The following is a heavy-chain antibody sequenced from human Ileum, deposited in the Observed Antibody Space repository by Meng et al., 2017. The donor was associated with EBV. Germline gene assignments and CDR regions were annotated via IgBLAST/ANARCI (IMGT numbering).Heavy chain of an antibody. J-gene: IGHJ4*02. CDR3: TNLSF. CDR1: GFTFSSYA. Sequence: EGQLLEVGGGLVQPGGSVRLSCAASGFTFSSYAMNWVRQAPGKGLEWVSGISGSGDSIYYADSVKGRFTISRDNSKNTLYLQLNSLRPDDTAFYYCTNLSFWGQGTLVTVSS. V-gene: IGHV3-23*01. D-gene: IGHD2/OR15-2a*01. CDR2: ISGSGDSI.